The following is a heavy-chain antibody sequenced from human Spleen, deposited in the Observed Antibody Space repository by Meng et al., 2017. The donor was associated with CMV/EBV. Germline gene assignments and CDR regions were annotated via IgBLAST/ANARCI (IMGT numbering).Heavy chain of an antibody. CDR1: GFTFSSYA. CDR3: ATTPLVVPAATDYYYYGMDV. CDR2: ISGSGGST. Sequence: GESLKISCAASGFTFSSYAMHWVRQAPGKGLEWVSAISGSGGSTYYADSVKGRFTISRDNSKNTLYLQMNSLRAEDTAVYYCATTPLVVPAATDYYYYGMDVWGQGTTVTVSS. V-gene: IGHV3-23*01. J-gene: IGHJ6*02. D-gene: IGHD2-2*01.